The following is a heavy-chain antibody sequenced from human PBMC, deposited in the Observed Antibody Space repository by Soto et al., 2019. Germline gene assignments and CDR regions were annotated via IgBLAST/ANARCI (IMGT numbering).Heavy chain of an antibody. V-gene: IGHV2-70*01. CDR2: IDWDDDK. J-gene: IGHJ6*02. D-gene: IGHD5-18*01. CDR3: ARTTRGYSYFYGMDV. Sequence: SGPTLVNPTQTLTLTCTFSGFSLNTSGMCVSWIRQPPGKALEWLALIDWDDDKYYSTSLKTRLTISKETSKNQVVLTMTNMDPVDTATYYCARTTRGYSYFYGMDVWGQGTTLTVSS. CDR1: GFSLNTSGMC.